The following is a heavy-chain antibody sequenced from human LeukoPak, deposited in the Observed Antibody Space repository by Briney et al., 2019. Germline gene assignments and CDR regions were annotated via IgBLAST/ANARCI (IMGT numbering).Heavy chain of an antibody. J-gene: IGHJ6*03. CDR2: ITTSSSYT. V-gene: IGHV3-21*01. CDR1: GFSFSSYN. CDR3: AKPGITRIGGV. D-gene: IGHD3-10*02. Sequence: GGSLRLSCEAFGFSFSSYNMDWVRQTPGKGLEWISSITTSSSYTFYADSVKGRFTISRDNARNSLYLQMNSLRAEDTAVYYCAKPGITRIGGVWGKGTTVTISS.